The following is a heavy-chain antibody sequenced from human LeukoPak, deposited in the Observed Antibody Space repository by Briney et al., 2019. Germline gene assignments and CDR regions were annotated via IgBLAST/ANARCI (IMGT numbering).Heavy chain of an antibody. D-gene: IGHD3-10*01. V-gene: IGHV3-74*03. CDR3: ARVASGSYNWFDP. Sequence: GGSLRLSCAASGFTFSTYWMHWVRQAPGKGLVWVSRINTVGSRTTYADSVRGRFTSSRDNAKNTVYLQMNSLRAEDTAVYYCARVASGSYNWFDPWGQGTLVTVSS. CDR1: GFTFSTYW. CDR2: INTVGSRT. J-gene: IGHJ5*02.